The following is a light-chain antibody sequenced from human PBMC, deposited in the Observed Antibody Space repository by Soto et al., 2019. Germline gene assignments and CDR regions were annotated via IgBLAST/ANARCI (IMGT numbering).Light chain of an antibody. CDR2: DVS. CDR3: CAYAGSFTYV. Sequence: THPPSFSGSPVQSVTISCPGTNRDVGGYDRVSWYQQKTGKVPKLLIHDVSQRPSGVPDRFSGSRSANTASLTISGLQADDEADYYCCAYAGSFTYVFGVGTKVTVL. J-gene: IGLJ1*01. V-gene: IGLV2-11*01. CDR1: NRDVGGYDR.